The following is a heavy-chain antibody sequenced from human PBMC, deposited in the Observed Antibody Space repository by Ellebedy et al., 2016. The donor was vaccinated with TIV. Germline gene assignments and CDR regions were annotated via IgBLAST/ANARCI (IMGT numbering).Heavy chain of an antibody. V-gene: IGHV4-4*07. CDR2: INPSGSA. D-gene: IGHD3-10*02. J-gene: IGHJ5*02. CDR1: GGSIGGYY. CDR3: ARDNVLDNVFDP. Sequence: MPGGSLRLSCTVSGGSIGGYYWSWVRRPAGKGLEWIGRINPSGSATYSPSLRSPVTMTADTSKNQLSLRLDSVTAADTAVYYCARDNVLDNVFDPWGQGILVTV.